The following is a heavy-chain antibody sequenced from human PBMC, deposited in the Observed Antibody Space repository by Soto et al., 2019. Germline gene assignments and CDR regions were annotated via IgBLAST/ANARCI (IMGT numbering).Heavy chain of an antibody. V-gene: IGHV3-23*01. CDR1: GFTFSSYA. CDR2: ISGSGGST. J-gene: IGHJ6*03. CDR3: AKGEDYYGSGSPFYMDV. Sequence: SLRLSCAASGFTFSSYAMSWVRQAPGKGLEWVSAISGSGGSTYYADSVKGRFTISRDNSKNTLYLQMNSLRAEDTAVYYCAKGEDYYGSGSPFYMDVWGKGTTVTVSS. D-gene: IGHD3-10*01.